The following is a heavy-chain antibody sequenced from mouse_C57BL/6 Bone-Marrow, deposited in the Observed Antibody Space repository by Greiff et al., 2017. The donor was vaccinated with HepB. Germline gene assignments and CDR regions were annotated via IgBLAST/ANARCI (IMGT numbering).Heavy chain of an antibody. CDR1: GYTFTSYW. CDR3: ARYYYGSSYPYYFDY. CDR2: IYPSDSET. Sequence: QVQLQQPGAELVRPGSSVKLSCKASGYTFTSYWMDWVKQRPGQGLEWIGNIYPSDSETHYNQKFKDKATLTVDKSSSTAYMQLSSLTSEDSAVYYCARYYYGSSYPYYFDYWGQGTTLTVSS. J-gene: IGHJ2*01. V-gene: IGHV1-61*01. D-gene: IGHD1-1*01.